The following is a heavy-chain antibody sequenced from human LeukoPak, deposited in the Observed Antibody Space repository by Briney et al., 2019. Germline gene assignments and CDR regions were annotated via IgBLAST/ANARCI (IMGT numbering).Heavy chain of an antibody. J-gene: IGHJ4*02. D-gene: IGHD3-10*01. CDR2: IYHSGST. CDR1: GGSISSGGYY. V-gene: IGHV4-30-2*01. Sequence: SETLSLTCTVSGGSISSGGYYWSWIRQPPGKGLEWIGYIYHSGSTYYNPSLKSRVTISVDRSKNQFSLKLSSVTAADTAVYYCAATSGTALDWGQGTLVTVSS. CDR3: AATSGTALD.